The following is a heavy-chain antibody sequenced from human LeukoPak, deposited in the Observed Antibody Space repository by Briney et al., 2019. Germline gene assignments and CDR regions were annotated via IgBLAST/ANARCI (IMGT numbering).Heavy chain of an antibody. J-gene: IGHJ1*01. Sequence: ASVKVSCKASGYTFTSYAMNWVRQAPGQGLEWMGWINTNTGNPTYAQGFTGRLVFSLDTSVSTAYLQISSLKAEDTAVYYCARGAYCSSTSCYNLGSSEYFQHWGQGTLVTVSS. CDR3: ARGAYCSSTSCYNLGSSEYFQH. D-gene: IGHD2-2*02. CDR1: GYTFTSYA. V-gene: IGHV7-4-1*02. CDR2: INTNTGNP.